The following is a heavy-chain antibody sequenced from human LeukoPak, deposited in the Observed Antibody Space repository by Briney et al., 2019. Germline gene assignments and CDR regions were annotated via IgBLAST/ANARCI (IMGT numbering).Heavy chain of an antibody. CDR2: ISGSGGST. Sequence: PGGSLRLSCAASGFTFSSYAMSWARQAPGKGLEWVSAISGSGGSTYYADSVKGRFTISRDNSKNTLYLQMNSLRAEDTAVYYCAKDWSAIAAAGLFDYWGQGTLVTVSS. D-gene: IGHD6-13*01. J-gene: IGHJ4*02. CDR1: GFTFSSYA. V-gene: IGHV3-23*01. CDR3: AKDWSAIAAAGLFDY.